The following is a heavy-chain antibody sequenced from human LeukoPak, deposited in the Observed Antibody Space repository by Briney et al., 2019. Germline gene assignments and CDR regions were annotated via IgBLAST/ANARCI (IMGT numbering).Heavy chain of an antibody. Sequence: GGSLRLSCAASGFTFSSYGMHWVRQAPGKGLEGVAFIRYDGSNKYYADSVKGRFTISRDNSKNTLYLQMNSLRAEDTAVYYCAKDYSWENDFWSGYYTGALDYWGHGTLVTVSS. CDR1: GFTFSSYG. D-gene: IGHD3-3*01. J-gene: IGHJ4*01. CDR2: IRYDGSNK. CDR3: AKDYSWENDFWSGYYTGALDY. V-gene: IGHV3-30*02.